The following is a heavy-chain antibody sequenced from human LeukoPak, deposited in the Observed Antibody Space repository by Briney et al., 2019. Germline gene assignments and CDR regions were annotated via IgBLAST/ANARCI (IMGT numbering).Heavy chain of an antibody. CDR1: GGSFSGYY. Sequence: PSETLSLTCAVYGGSFSGYYWSWIRQPPGKGVEWIGEINHSGSTNYNPSLKSRVTISVDTSKNQFSLKLSSVTAADTAVYYCARGPHLYYYDSSGYYLYWGQGTLVTVSS. CDR2: INHSGST. CDR3: ARGPHLYYYDSSGYYLY. V-gene: IGHV4-34*01. D-gene: IGHD3-22*01. J-gene: IGHJ4*02.